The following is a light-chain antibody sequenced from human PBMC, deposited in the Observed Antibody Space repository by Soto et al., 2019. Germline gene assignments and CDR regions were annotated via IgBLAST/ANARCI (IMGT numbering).Light chain of an antibody. CDR2: DVS. V-gene: IGLV2-14*01. Sequence: QSALNQPAPVSGSPGQSITISCTGTSSDVGGYDYVSWYQQPPGKAPKLMIYDVSNWPSGVSNRFSGSKSGNTASLTISGLQAEDEADYYCSSYTSSGTLVFGTGTKVTVL. CDR3: SSYTSSGTLV. CDR1: SSDVGGYDY. J-gene: IGLJ1*01.